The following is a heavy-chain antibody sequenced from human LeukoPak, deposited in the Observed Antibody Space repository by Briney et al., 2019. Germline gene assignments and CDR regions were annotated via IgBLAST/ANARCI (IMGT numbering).Heavy chain of an antibody. CDR2: TSWISGSI. CDR1: GFTPDEYA. V-gene: IGHV3-9*02. J-gene: IGHJ3*02. Sequence: RSLTPSCPASGFTPDEYAMHWVRPADGKGREWVAGTSWISGSIGYADSVTGRFTIYRDNAKNSLYLQMNSLRAEDTAVYYFARQAATYYYDRRAFDIWGEGTMVTVSS. D-gene: IGHD3-22*01. CDR3: ARQAATYYYDRRAFDI.